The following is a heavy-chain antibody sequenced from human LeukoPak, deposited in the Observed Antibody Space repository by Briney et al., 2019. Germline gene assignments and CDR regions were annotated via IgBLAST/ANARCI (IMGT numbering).Heavy chain of an antibody. CDR3: ASPPYCSGGSCPLWY. Sequence: GGSLRLSCAASGFTFGSYAMSWARQAPGKGLEWVSAISGSGGSTYYADSVKGRFTISRDNSKNTLYLQMNSLRAEDTAVYYCASPPYCSGGSCPLWYWGQGTLVTVSS. CDR1: GFTFGSYA. D-gene: IGHD2-15*01. CDR2: ISGSGGST. V-gene: IGHV3-23*01. J-gene: IGHJ4*02.